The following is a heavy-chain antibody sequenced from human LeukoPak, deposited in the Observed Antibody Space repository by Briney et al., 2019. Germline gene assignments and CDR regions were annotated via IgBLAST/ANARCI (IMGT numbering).Heavy chain of an antibody. CDR2: ISLSGDI. J-gene: IGHJ3*02. Sequence: SETLSLTCAVDSGSSSGRYWSWIRQPPGEGLEWIGQISLSGDITYNPSLKSRITISLDTSKNQFSLTMNSVTAADTAVYYCARHLSVTTLYDAFDIWGQGTMVTVSS. D-gene: IGHD4-17*01. V-gene: IGHV4-34*01. CDR1: SGSSSGRY. CDR3: ARHLSVTTLYDAFDI.